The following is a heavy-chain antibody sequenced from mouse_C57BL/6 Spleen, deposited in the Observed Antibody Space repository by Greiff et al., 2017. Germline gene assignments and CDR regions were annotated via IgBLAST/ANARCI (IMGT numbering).Heavy chain of an antibody. V-gene: IGHV5-12*01. Sequence: DVMLVESGGGLVQPGGSLKLSCAASGFTFSDYYMYWVRQTPEKRLEWVAYISNGGGSTYYPDTVKGRFTISRDNAKNTLYLQMSRLKSEDTAMYYCARADAYGTSPFAYWGQGTLVTVSA. CDR2: ISNGGGST. CDR3: ARADAYGTSPFAY. D-gene: IGHD1-1*01. CDR1: GFTFSDYY. J-gene: IGHJ3*01.